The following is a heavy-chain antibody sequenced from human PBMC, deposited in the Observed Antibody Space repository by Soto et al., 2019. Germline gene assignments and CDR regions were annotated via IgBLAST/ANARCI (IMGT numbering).Heavy chain of an antibody. Sequence: SETLSLICTVSGGSIISGYWSWIRQPPGKGLEWIGYISHSGNTNYNPSVKSRVTLSVDTPKNQFSLRLSSVTTADTAVCYCAGLRGYASSPIDYWGQGTLVTVSS. CDR3: AGLRGYASSPIDY. D-gene: IGHD5-12*01. CDR2: ISHSGNT. V-gene: IGHV4-59*01. CDR1: GGSIISGY. J-gene: IGHJ4*02.